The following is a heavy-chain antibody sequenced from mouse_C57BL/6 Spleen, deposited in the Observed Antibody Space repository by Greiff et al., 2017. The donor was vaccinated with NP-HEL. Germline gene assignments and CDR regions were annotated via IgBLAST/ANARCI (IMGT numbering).Heavy chain of an antibody. CDR3: ARYFYYFDY. V-gene: IGHV1-82*01. CDR2: IYPGDGDT. Sequence: QVQLQQSGPELVKPGASVKISCKASGYAFGSSWMNWVKQRPGKGLEWIGRIYPGDGDTNYNGKFKGKATLTADKSSSTAYMQLSSLTSEDSAVYFCARYFYYFDYWGQGTTLTVSS. CDR1: GYAFGSSW. J-gene: IGHJ2*01.